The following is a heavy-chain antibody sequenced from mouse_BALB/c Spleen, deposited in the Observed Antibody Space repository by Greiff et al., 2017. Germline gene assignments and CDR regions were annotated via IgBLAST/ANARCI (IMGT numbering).Heavy chain of an antibody. V-gene: IGHV1-9*01. D-gene: IGHD1-1*01. CDR3: ARDEGARGSSSSDY. Sequence: QVQLQQSGAELMKPGASVKISCKATGYTFSSYWIEWVKQRPGHGLEWIGEILPGSGSTNYNEKFKGKATFTADTSSNTAYMQLSSLTSEDSAVYYCARDEGARGSSSSDYWGQGTTLTVSS. CDR2: ILPGSGST. CDR1: GYTFSSYW. J-gene: IGHJ2*01.